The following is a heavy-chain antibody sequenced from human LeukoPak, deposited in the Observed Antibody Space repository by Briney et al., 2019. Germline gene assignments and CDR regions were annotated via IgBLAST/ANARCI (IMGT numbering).Heavy chain of an antibody. V-gene: IGHV3-66*01. D-gene: IGHD3-16*02. CDR2: IYSGGST. CDR1: GFTFSNY. CDR3: ASAYYDYVWGSYRPPNY. Sequence: PGGSLRLSCAASGFTFSNYMSWVRQAPGKGLEWVSVIYSGGSTYYADSVKGRFTISRDNSKNTLYLQMNSLRAEDTAVYYCASAYYDYVWGSYRPPNYWGQGTLVTVSS. J-gene: IGHJ4*02.